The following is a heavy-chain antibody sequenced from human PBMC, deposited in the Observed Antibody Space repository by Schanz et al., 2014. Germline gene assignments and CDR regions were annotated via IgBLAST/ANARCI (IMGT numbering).Heavy chain of an antibody. CDR1: GFTFTTFA. D-gene: IGHD2-15*01. V-gene: IGHV3-7*01. CDR3: ATENWWTVEK. Sequence: LVESGGGVVQPGRSLRLSCATSGFTFTTFAMTWVRQAPGKGLESVAKINPDGSGKYYVVSVEGRFTISRDNAKKSLDLPMNSLTAEDTAVYYCATENWWTVEKWGQGTLVTVSS. CDR2: INPDGSGK. J-gene: IGHJ4*02.